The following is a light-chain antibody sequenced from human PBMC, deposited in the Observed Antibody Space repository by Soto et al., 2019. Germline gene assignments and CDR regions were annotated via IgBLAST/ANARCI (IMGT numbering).Light chain of an antibody. J-gene: IGKJ4*01. CDR3: QQYGSSPLT. V-gene: IGKV3-20*01. CDR2: DAS. CDR1: QTVTSSS. Sequence: EIVLTQSPGTLSLSPGERATLSCRASQTVTSSSLAWYQQKPGQAPRLLIYDASSRATGIPDRFSGSGSGTDFTLTISRLDPEDFAVYYCQQYGSSPLTFGGGTKVELK.